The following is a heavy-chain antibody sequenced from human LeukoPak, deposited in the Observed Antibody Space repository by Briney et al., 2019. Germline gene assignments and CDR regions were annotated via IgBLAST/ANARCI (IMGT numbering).Heavy chain of an antibody. V-gene: IGHV4-39*01. CDR2: IYYSGST. J-gene: IGHJ5*02. CDR1: GGSISSSSYY. D-gene: IGHD3-16*02. Sequence: PSETLSLTCTVSGGSISSSSYYWGWIRQPPGKGLEWIGSIYYSGSTYYNPSLKSRVTISADTSKNQFSLKLSSVTAADTAVYYCARHPDDYVWGSYRPNWFDPWGQGTLVTVSS. CDR3: ARHPDDYVWGSYRPNWFDP.